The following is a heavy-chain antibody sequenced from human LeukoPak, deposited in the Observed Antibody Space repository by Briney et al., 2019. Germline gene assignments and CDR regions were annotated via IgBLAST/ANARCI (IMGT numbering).Heavy chain of an antibody. Sequence: SETLSLTCTVSGGSISTYYWSWIRQPAGKGLEWIGHIYTSGSTNYNPSLKSRVTISVDMSKSQFSLKLTSVTAADTAVYYCARMWDSRYTYGFRYFDVWGRGTLVTVSS. CDR1: GGSISTYY. CDR3: ARMWDSRYTYGFRYFDV. J-gene: IGHJ2*01. D-gene: IGHD5-18*01. V-gene: IGHV4-4*07. CDR2: IYTSGST.